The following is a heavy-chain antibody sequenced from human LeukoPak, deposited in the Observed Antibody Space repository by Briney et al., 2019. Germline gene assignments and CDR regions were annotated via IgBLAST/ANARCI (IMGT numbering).Heavy chain of an antibody. V-gene: IGHV4-39*07. CDR1: GDSINSSFFF. CDR3: ARGRTNYFDK. CDR2: IYYSGGT. J-gene: IGHJ4*02. Sequence: SETLSLTCSVSGDSINSSFFFWGWIRQPPGKGLEWIANIYYSGGTHYNSSLKRRVTISTDTSMSQFSLRLTSVTAADTAVYYCARGRTNYFDKWGQGTLVTVSS.